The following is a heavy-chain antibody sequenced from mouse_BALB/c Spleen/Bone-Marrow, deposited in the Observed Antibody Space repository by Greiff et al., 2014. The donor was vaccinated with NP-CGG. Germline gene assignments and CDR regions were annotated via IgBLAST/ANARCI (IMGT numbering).Heavy chain of an antibody. CDR1: GFNIKDTY. J-gene: IGHJ2*01. CDR3: ARYRLGTYFDY. Sequence: VQLQQSGAELVKPGASVKLSCTASGFNIKDTYIHWVKQRPEQGLEWIGRIDPANVNTKYDPKFQGKATITADTTSNTAYLQLSSLTSEDTAVYYCARYRLGTYFDYWGQGTTLTVSS. D-gene: IGHD2-14*01. CDR2: IDPANVNT. V-gene: IGHV14-3*02.